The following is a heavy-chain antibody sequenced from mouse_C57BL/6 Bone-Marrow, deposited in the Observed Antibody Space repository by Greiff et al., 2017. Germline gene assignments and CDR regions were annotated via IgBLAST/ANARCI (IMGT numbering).Heavy chain of an antibody. CDR1: GYTFTNYW. V-gene: IGHV1-63*01. D-gene: IGHD2-4*01. J-gene: IGHJ3*01. CDR3: ASGDYPAWFAY. Sequence: QVQLQQSGAELVRPGTSVKMSCKASGYTFTNYWIGWAKQRPGHGLEWIGDIYPGGGYTNYNEKFKGKATLTADKSSSTAYMQFSSLTYEDSAIYYCASGDYPAWFAYWGQGTLVTVSA. CDR2: IYPGGGYT.